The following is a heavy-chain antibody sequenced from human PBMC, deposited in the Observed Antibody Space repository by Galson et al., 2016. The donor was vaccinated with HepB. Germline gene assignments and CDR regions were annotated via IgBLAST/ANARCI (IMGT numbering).Heavy chain of an antibody. J-gene: IGHJ4*02. V-gene: IGHV6-1*01. Sequence: CAISGDSVSSEDAAWNWIRQSPSRGLEWLGRTYYRSKWYNEYAVSVQSRITINPDTSKNQFSLQLNSVTLEDTAVYYCARGVAPWALGSLGFHMDVWGQGTLVTVSS. D-gene: IGHD1-26*01. CDR1: GDSVSSEDAA. CDR3: ARGVAPWALGSLGFHMDV. CDR2: TYYRSKWYN.